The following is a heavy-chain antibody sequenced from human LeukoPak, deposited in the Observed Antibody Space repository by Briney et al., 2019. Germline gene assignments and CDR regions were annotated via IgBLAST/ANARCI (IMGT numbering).Heavy chain of an antibody. CDR1: GFTFSSYA. CDR3: AKDLVGYDGILTGYYAFGMDV. CDR2: ISGSGGST. Sequence: GGSLRLSCAASGFTFSSYAMSWVRQAPGKGLEWVSAISGSGGSTYYADSVKGRFTISRDNSKNTLYLQMNSLRAEDTAVYYCAKDLVGYDGILTGYYAFGMDVWGKGTTVTVSS. D-gene: IGHD3-9*01. J-gene: IGHJ6*04. V-gene: IGHV3-23*01.